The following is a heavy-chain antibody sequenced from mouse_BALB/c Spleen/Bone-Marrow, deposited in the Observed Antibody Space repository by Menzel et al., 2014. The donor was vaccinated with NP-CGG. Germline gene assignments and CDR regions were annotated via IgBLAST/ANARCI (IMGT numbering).Heavy chain of an antibody. CDR1: GYTLTSYY. CDR3: SRGRRDALDY. J-gene: IGHJ4*01. V-gene: IGHV1S81*02. CDR2: INPSNGGT. Sequence: VKLQESGAELVKPGASVKLSCKASGYTLTSYYMYWVKQRPGQGLEWFGEINPSNGGTNLNEKSKNKATLTVDKSSSTAYMQLSSLTSEDSAVYYCSRGRRDALDYWGQGTSVTVSS.